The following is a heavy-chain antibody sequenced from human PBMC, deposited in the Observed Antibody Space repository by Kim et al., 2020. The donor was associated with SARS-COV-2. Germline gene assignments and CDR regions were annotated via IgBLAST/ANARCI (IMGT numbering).Heavy chain of an antibody. V-gene: IGHV3-30-3*01. CDR3: AKGSSTSCYTPADY. CDR2: ISYDGGNK. D-gene: IGHD2-2*01. CDR1: GFTFSTYA. J-gene: IGHJ4*02. Sequence: GGSLRLSCAASGFTFSTYAMHWVRQAPGKGLEWVAVISYDGGNKYYADSVKGRFTISRDSSENTLYLQMNSLRAEDTAVYYCAKGSSTSCYTPADYWGQGTLVTVSS.